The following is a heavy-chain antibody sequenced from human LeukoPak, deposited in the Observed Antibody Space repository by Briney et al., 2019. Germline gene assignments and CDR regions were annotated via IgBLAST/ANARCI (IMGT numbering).Heavy chain of an antibody. V-gene: IGHV5-10-1*01. J-gene: IGHJ5*02. CDR1: GYSFTSYW. Sequence: GESLKISCKGSGYSFTSYWISWVRQMPGKGLEWMGRIDPSDSYTNYSPSLQGHVTISADKSISTAYLQWSSLKASDTAMYYCARQDTEWFDPWGQGTLVTVSS. CDR3: ARQDTEWFDP. CDR2: IDPSDSYT. D-gene: IGHD5-18*01.